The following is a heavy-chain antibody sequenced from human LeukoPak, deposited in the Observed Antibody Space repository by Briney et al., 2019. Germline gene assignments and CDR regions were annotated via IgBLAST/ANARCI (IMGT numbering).Heavy chain of an antibody. CDR1: GGSISSYY. J-gene: IGHJ4*02. CDR2: IYYSGST. CDR3: ASVDY. V-gene: IGHV4-59*01. Sequence: SETLSLTCTVSGGSISSYYWSWIRQPPGKGLEWIGYIYYSGSTNYNPSLKSRVTISVDTSKNQFSLKLSSVTAADTAVYYCASVDYWGQGTLVTVSP.